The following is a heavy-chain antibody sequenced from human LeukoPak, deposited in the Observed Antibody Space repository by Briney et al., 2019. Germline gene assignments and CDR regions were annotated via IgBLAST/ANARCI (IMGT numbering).Heavy chain of an antibody. V-gene: IGHV3-23*01. D-gene: IGHD3-9*01. CDR3: AKFLFRGADVIRYFDWLLLVSFDY. Sequence: GGSLRLSCAASGFTFSSYAMSWVRHAPGKGLESVSAISGSGGSTYYADSVKGRFTISRNNSKNTLYLQMNSLRAEDTAVYYCAKFLFRGADVIRYFDWLLLVSFDYWGQGTLVTVSS. J-gene: IGHJ4*02. CDR1: GFTFSSYA. CDR2: ISGSGGST.